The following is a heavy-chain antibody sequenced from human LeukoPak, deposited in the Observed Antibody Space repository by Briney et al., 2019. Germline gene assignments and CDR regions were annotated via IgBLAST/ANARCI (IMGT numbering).Heavy chain of an antibody. CDR1: GFIFSPYA. D-gene: IGHD6-13*01. CDR3: VKDRWVDH. V-gene: IGHV3-64D*06. CDR2: ISSEGKTT. Sequence: GRSLRLSCSASGFIFSPYAMHWVRQAPGKGLEYVSSISSEGKTTYYADSVKGRFTISRDNSKNTLYLRMSSLRPEDTAVYYCVKDRWVDHWGQGTLVTVSS. J-gene: IGHJ4*02.